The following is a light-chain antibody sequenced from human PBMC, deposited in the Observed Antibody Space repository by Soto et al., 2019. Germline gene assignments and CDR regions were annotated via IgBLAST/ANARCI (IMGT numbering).Light chain of an antibody. V-gene: IGKV2-30*01. CDR1: QSLVYADGTTF. CDR3: MQGTHWPKT. J-gene: IGKJ1*01. Sequence: DVVMTQSPLSLPVTLGQPASISCRSSQSLVYADGTTFLSWFQWRPGQSPRRLIYRVSNRDSGVPDRFSGSGSGTDFTLRISRVEAEDVGVYYCMQGTHWPKTFGQGTKVEI. CDR2: RVS.